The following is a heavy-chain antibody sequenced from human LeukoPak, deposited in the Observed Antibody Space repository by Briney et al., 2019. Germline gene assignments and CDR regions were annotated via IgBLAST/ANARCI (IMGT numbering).Heavy chain of an antibody. CDR1: GFTFDDYA. V-gene: IGHV3-9*01. D-gene: IGHD6-13*01. CDR2: ISWNSGSI. J-gene: IGHJ4*02. Sequence: GGSLRLSCAASGFTFDDYAMHWVRQAPGKGLEWVSGISWNSGSIGYADSVKGRFTISRDNAKNSLYLQMNSLRAEDTALYYCAKTDSSSWYYYFDYWGQGTLVTVSS. CDR3: AKTDSSSWYYYFDY.